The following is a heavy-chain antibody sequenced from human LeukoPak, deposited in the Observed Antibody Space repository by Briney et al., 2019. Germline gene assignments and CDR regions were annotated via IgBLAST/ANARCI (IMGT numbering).Heavy chain of an antibody. Sequence: SETLSLTCTVSGGSISSHYWSWMRQSPGKGLEWIGYIYYSGSTSYNPSLESRVTISVDTSKNQFSLKLSSVTAADTAVYYCARPDSSAWYLDYWGQGNLVTVSS. CDR3: ARPDSSAWYLDY. CDR2: IYYSGST. D-gene: IGHD6-19*01. J-gene: IGHJ4*02. CDR1: GGSISSHY. V-gene: IGHV4-59*08.